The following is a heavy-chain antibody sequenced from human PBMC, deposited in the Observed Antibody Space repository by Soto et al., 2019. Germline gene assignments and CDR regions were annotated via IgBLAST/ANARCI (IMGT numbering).Heavy chain of an antibody. CDR2: VDPNDSFA. V-gene: IGHV5-10-1*01. J-gene: IGHJ4*02. Sequence: PGESLKISCQAFEYSFRIYWSSWVRQKPGGGLEWMGRVDPNDSFATYSPSFEGHVSISVDKSTNIVYLQWHSLRASDTATYYCARHQSGSGNSNFDFWGQGTPVTVSS. CDR1: EYSFRIYW. D-gene: IGHD3-10*01. CDR3: ARHQSGSGNSNFDF.